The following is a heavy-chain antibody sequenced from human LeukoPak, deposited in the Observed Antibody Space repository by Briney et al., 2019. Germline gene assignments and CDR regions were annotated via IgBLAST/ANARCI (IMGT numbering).Heavy chain of an antibody. CDR1: GFTFSSYA. D-gene: IGHD5-18*01. J-gene: IGHJ4*02. V-gene: IGHV3-48*04. CDR3: ARDDSYGYHVY. CDR2: ITSSGSSI. Sequence: AGGSLRLTCAASGFTFSSYAMNWVRQAPGKGQEWVSYITSSGSSIHYADSVKGRFTISRDNAKNSLYLQMNSLRAEDTAVYYCARDDSYGYHVYWGQGTLVTVSS.